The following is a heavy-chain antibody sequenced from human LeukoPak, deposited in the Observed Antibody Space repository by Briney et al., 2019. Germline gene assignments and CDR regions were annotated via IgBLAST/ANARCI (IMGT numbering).Heavy chain of an antibody. Sequence: ASVKVSCKASGYTFTSYDINWVRQATGQGLEWMGWMNPNSGNTGYAQKFQGRVTMTRNTSISTAYMELSSLRSEDTAVYYCARELRDGYNLDYWGQGTLVTVSS. J-gene: IGHJ4*02. CDR2: MNPNSGNT. CDR1: GYTFTSYD. CDR3: ARELRDGYNLDY. V-gene: IGHV1-8*01. D-gene: IGHD5-24*01.